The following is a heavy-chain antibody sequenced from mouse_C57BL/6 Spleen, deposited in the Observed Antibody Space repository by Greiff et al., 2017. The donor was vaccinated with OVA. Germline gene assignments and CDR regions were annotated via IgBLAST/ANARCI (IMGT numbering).Heavy chain of an antibody. Sequence: QVQLQQPGAELVKPGASVKMSCKASGYTFTSYWITWVKQRPGHGLEWIGDIYPGSGSTNYNEKFKSKATLTVDTSSSTAYMQLSSLTTEDSAVYYCARLNDYDAMDYWGQGTSVTVSS. CDR2: IYPGSGST. V-gene: IGHV1-55*01. CDR3: ARLNDYDAMDY. CDR1: GYTFTSYW. J-gene: IGHJ4*01.